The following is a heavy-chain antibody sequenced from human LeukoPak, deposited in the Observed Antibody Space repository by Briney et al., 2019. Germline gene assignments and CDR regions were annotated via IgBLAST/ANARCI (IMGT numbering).Heavy chain of an antibody. D-gene: IGHD1-26*01. Sequence: PSETLSLTCTVSGGSISSSSYYWGWIRQPPGKGLEWIGSIYYSGSTYYNPSLKSRVTISVDTSKNQFSLKLSSVTAADTAVYYCARESGSYYYYYYYMDVWGKGTTVTISS. CDR3: ARESGSYYYYYYYMDV. J-gene: IGHJ6*03. CDR1: GGSISSSSYY. V-gene: IGHV4-39*01. CDR2: IYYSGST.